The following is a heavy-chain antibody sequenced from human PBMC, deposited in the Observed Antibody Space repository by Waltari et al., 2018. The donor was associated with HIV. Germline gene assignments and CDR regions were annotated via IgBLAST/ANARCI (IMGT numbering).Heavy chain of an antibody. CDR1: GFTFSQYG. D-gene: IGHD6-13*01. J-gene: IGHJ6*02. V-gene: IGHV3-23*01. Sequence: EVQVLESGGALAKHVGSLRLSCAASGFTFSQYGMRWVAQAPGKGLEWVSTISGSGGSTYYADSVKGRFTVSRDNSKNTLYLQMNSLRAEDTAVYFCVKEHQYSHSWYSYYGMDVWGQGTTVTVSS. CDR2: ISGSGGST. CDR3: VKEHQYSHSWYSYYGMDV.